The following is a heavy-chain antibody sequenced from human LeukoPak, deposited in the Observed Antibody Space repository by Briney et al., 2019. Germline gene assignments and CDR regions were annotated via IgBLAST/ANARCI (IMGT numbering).Heavy chain of an antibody. CDR2: IGAYNGNT. CDR3: ARDEERRDAFDI. J-gene: IGHJ3*02. D-gene: IGHD1-1*01. V-gene: IGHV1-18*01. CDR1: GYTFTSYG. Sequence: SVKVSCKASGYTFTSYGISWVRQAPGQGLEWMGWIGAYNGNTNYAQKLQGRVTMTTDTSTSTAYMELRSLRSDDTAVYYCARDEERRDAFDIWGQGTMVTVSS.